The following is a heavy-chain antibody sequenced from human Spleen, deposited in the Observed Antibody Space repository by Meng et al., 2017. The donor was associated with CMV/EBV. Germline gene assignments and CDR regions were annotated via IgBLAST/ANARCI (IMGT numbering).Heavy chain of an antibody. J-gene: IGHJ5*02. CDR1: GFSFDDYT. V-gene: IGHV3-43*01. Sequence: SGFSFDDYTMHCVRQAPGKGLEWVSLISRDGDSTYYADSVKGRFTISRDNSKNSLYQQMNSLRTEDTGVYYCVTDPPLTGGRWFDPWGQGTLVTVSS. CDR3: VTDPPLTGGRWFDP. CDR2: ISRDGDST. D-gene: IGHD3-16*01.